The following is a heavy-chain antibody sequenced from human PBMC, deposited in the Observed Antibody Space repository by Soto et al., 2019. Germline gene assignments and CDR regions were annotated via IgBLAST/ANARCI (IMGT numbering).Heavy chain of an antibody. CDR2: IYYSGTT. CDR3: ARDLGGWPDY. Sequence: SETLSLTCTVSGDSITSNSYFWAWIRQPPGKGLEWIGSIYYSGTTYYNPSGGSTSYAQKFQGRVTMTRDTSTSTAYMELSSLRSEDTAVYYCARDLGGWPDYWGQGTLVTVSS. D-gene: IGHD2-15*01. CDR1: GDSITSNSYF. J-gene: IGHJ4*02. V-gene: IGHV4-39*02.